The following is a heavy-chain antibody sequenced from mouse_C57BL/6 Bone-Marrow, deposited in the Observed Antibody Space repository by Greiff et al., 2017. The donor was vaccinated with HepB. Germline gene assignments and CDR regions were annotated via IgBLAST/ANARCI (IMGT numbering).Heavy chain of an antibody. D-gene: IGHD4-1*01. CDR3: ARDWDGGGYFDY. J-gene: IGHJ2*01. CDR1: GYTFTSYG. Sequence: QVQLQQSGAELARPGASVKLSCKASGYTFTSYGISWVKQRTGQGLEWIGEIYPRSGNTYYNEKFKGKATLTADKSSSTAYMELRSLTSEDSAVYFCARDWDGGGYFDYWGQGTTLTVSS. V-gene: IGHV1-81*01. CDR2: IYPRSGNT.